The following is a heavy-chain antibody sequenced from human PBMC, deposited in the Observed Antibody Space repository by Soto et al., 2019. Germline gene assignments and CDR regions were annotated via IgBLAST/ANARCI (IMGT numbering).Heavy chain of an antibody. Sequence: HPGGSLRLSCAASGFTFSSYAMSWVRQAPGKGLEWVSAISGSGGSTYYADSVKGRFTISRDNSKNTLYLQMNSLRAEDTAVYYCARATYYDILGAFDIWGQGTMVTVSS. CDR2: ISGSGGST. V-gene: IGHV3-23*01. CDR3: ARATYYDILGAFDI. D-gene: IGHD3-9*01. J-gene: IGHJ3*02. CDR1: GFTFSSYA.